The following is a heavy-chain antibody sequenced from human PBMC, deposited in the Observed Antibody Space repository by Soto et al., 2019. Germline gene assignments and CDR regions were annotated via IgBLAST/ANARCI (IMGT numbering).Heavy chain of an antibody. CDR3: ARDRGPSSGYYPDWFDP. CDR1: GGTFSSYA. J-gene: IGHJ5*02. V-gene: IGHV1-69*12. D-gene: IGHD3-22*01. CDR2: IIPIFGTA. Sequence: QVQLVQSGAEVKKPGSSVKVSCKASGGTFSSYAITWVRQAPGQGLEWMGGIIPIFGTANYAQKFQARVTITADEHTSTAYMELSSRRSEDTAVYYCARDRGPSSGYYPDWFDPWGQGTLVTVSS.